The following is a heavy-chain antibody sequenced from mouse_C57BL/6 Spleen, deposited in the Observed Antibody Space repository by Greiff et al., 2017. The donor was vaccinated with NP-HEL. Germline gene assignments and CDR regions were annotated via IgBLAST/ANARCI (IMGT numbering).Heavy chain of an antibody. CDR1: GYTFTSYW. V-gene: IGHV1-69*01. CDR3: AREGGKLSAGFFAY. J-gene: IGHJ3*01. Sequence: QVQLQQPGAELVMPGASVKLSCKASGYTFTSYWMHWVKQRPGQGLEWIGEIDPSDSYTNYNQKFKGKSTLTVDKSSSTAYMQLSSLTSEDSAVYYCAREGGKLSAGFFAYWGQGTLVTVSA. D-gene: IGHD4-1*01. CDR2: IDPSDSYT.